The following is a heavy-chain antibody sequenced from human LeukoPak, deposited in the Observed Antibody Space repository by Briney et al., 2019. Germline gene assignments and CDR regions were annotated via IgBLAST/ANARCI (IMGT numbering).Heavy chain of an antibody. CDR1: GFTFSSYA. Sequence: GGSLRLSCAASGFTFSSYAMSWVRQAPGKGLEWVSAISGSGGSTYYADSVKGRFTISRDNSKNTLYLQMNSLRAEDTAVYYCARRDIVVIVSASDYWGQGTLVTVSS. J-gene: IGHJ4*02. V-gene: IGHV3-23*01. D-gene: IGHD2-15*01. CDR3: ARRDIVVIVSASDY. CDR2: ISGSGGST.